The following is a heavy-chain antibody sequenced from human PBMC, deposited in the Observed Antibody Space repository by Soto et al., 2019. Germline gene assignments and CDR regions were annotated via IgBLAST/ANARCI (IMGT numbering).Heavy chain of an antibody. Sequence: GASVKVSCKASGYTFTSYAMHWVRQAPGQRLEWMGWINAGNGNTKYSQKFQGRVTITRDTSASTAYMELSSLRSEDTAVYYCAREGVTVVPSWDYWGQGTLVTVSS. D-gene: IGHD2-2*01. J-gene: IGHJ4*02. CDR3: AREGVTVVPSWDY. CDR1: GYTFTSYA. CDR2: INAGNGNT. V-gene: IGHV1-3*01.